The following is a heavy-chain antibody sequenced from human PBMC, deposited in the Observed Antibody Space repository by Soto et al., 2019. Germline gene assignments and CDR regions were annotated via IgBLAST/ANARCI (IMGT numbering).Heavy chain of an antibody. CDR2: MNPNSGNT. V-gene: IGHV1-8*01. CDR3: ARGRGSYYDFWSGYLEIDI. CDR1: GYTFTSYD. J-gene: IGHJ3*02. Sequence: ASVKVSCTASGYTFTSYDINWVRQATGQGLEWMGWMNPNSGNTGYAQKFQGRVTMTRNTSISTAYMELSSLRSEDTAVYYCARGRGSYYDFWSGYLEIDIWGQGTMVTVSS. D-gene: IGHD3-3*01.